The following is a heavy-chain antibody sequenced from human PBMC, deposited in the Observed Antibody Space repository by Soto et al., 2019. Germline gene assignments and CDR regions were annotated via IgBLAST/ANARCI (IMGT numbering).Heavy chain of an antibody. CDR3: ASDRGYSSDY. V-gene: IGHV1-18*01. CDR2: ISAYNGNT. J-gene: IGHJ4*02. D-gene: IGHD6-13*01. Sequence: QVQLVQSGAEVKKPGASVKVSCKASGYTFTSYGISWVRQAPGQGLEWMGWISAYNGNTNYAQKLQGRVTMTTDTSTGTDSKELRSLTSGDTAVYDCASDRGYSSDYWGQGTLVTVSS. CDR1: GYTFTSYG.